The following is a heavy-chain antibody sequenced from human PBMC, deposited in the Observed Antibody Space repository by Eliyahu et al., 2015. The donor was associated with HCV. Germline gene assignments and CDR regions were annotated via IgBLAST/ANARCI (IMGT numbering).Heavy chain of an antibody. J-gene: IGHJ4*02. CDR1: GFXLSSCS. V-gene: IGHV3-21*01. CDR3: VREDIEVAEGRFDY. CDR2: ISPSGEYI. Sequence: EVQLVESGGGLVKPGGSLRLSCVASGFXLSSCSMNWVRQAPGKGLEWVSSISPSGEYIYYADSLKGRFTISRDIAQSSLYLQMNSLRAEDTAVYYCVREDIEVAEGRFDYWGQGTLVTVSS. D-gene: IGHD6-19*01.